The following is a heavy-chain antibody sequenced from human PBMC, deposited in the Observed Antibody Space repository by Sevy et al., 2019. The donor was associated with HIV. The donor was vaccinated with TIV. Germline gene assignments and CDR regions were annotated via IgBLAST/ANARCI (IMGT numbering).Heavy chain of an antibody. Sequence: GGSLRLSCAASGFTFSSYGMHWVRQAPGKGLEWVEVIWYDGSNKYYADSVKGRFTISRDNSKNTLYLQMNSLRAEDTAVYYCASDYYDSSGPPAPNFDYWGQGTLLTVSS. CDR2: IWYDGSNK. V-gene: IGHV3-33*01. CDR3: ASDYYDSSGPPAPNFDY. D-gene: IGHD3-22*01. J-gene: IGHJ4*02. CDR1: GFTFSSYG.